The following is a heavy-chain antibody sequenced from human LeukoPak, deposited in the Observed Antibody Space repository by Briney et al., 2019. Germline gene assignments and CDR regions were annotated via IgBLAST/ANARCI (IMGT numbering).Heavy chain of an antibody. CDR3: ARGSNYYDSSGYPSL. V-gene: IGHV1-69*05. J-gene: IGHJ4*02. CDR1: GGTFSSYA. CDR2: IIPIFGTA. Sequence: SVKVSCKASGGTFSSYAISWVRQAPGQGLEWMGRIIPIFGTANYAQKFQGRVTITTDESTNTAYMELSSLRSGDTAVYYCARGSNYYDSSGYPSLWGQGTLVTVSS. D-gene: IGHD3-22*01.